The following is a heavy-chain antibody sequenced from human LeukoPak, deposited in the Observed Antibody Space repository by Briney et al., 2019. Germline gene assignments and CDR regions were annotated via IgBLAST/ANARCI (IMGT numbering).Heavy chain of an antibody. J-gene: IGHJ4*02. Sequence: GGSLRLSCAASGFTFSSYAMGWVRQAPGKGLEWVSAISGSGGSTYYADSVKGRFTISRDNSKNTLYLQMNGLRREGTAVYYCAKARGVVAGPIYNWREGTRVTVFS. D-gene: IGHD6-19*01. CDR2: ISGSGGST. CDR3: AKARGVVAGPIYN. V-gene: IGHV3-23*01. CDR1: GFTFSSYA.